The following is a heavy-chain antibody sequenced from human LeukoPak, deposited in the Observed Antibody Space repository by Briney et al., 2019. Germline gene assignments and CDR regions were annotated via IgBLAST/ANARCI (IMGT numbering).Heavy chain of an antibody. CDR3: AKHRDIVGXXXAFDI. CDR1: GFTFSSYA. CDR2: ISGSGGST. V-gene: IGHV3-23*01. Sequence: GRSLRLSCAASGFTFSSYAMSWVRQAPGKGLEWVSAISGSGGSTYYADSVKGPFTISRDNSKNTLYLQMNSLRAEDTAVYYCAKHRDIVGXXXAFDIWGQGTMVTVSS. D-gene: IGHD1-26*01. J-gene: IGHJ3*02.